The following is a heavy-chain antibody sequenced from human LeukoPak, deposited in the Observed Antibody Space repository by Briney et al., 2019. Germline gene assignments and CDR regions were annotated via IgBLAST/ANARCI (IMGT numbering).Heavy chain of an antibody. J-gene: IGHJ4*02. D-gene: IGHD4-17*01. CDR2: IYPVDSDT. CDR3: ARLSTVTTSPFDY. CDR1: GYSFTSYW. Sequence: GESLKISCKGSGYSFTSYWIGRVRQMPGKGLERMGIIYPVDSDTRYSPSFQGQVTISADKSISTAYLQWSSLKASDTAMYYCARLSTVTTSPFDYWGQGTLVTVSS. V-gene: IGHV5-51*01.